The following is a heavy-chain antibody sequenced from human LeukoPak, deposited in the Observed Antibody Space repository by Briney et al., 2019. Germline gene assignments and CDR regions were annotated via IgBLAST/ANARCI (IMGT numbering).Heavy chain of an antibody. V-gene: IGHV3-74*01. D-gene: IGHD1-26*01. J-gene: IGHJ4*02. CDR1: GFTFKNSW. CDR2: MDADGSNT. Sequence: GGSLRLSRVASGFTFKNSWMHWVRQAPGKGLVWVSRMDADGSNTHYVDSVKGRFTISRDNSKNTLYLQMNSLRAEDTAVYYCAKDQGRSGTFSYWGQGTLVTVSS. CDR3: AKDQGRSGTFSY.